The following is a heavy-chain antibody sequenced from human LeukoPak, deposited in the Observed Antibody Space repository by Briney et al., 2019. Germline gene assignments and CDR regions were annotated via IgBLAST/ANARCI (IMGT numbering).Heavy chain of an antibody. V-gene: IGHV4-59*01. D-gene: IGHD2-2*01. CDR2: IYYSGST. CDR1: GGSISSYY. J-gene: IGHJ5*02. CDR3: ARVNGYCSSTSCPHWFDP. Sequence: SETLSLTCTVSGGSISSYYWSWIRQPPGKGLEWIGYIYYSGSTNYNPSLKSRVTISVDTSKNQFSLKLSSVTAADTAVYYCARVNGYCSSTSCPHWFDPWGQGTLVTVSS.